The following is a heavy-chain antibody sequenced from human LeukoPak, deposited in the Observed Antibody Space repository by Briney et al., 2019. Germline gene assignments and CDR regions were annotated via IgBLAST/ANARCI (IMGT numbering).Heavy chain of an antibody. Sequence: SETLSLTCTVSGGSISSYYWSWIRQPAGKGLEWIGRISTTGSTYYNPSFQSRVTMSADPSKTLLFLRLTSVTAADTAVYYCARSPSTIGWNWGYYFDYWGQGSLVTVSS. D-gene: IGHD3-3*01. CDR3: ARSPSTIGWNWGYYFDY. J-gene: IGHJ4*02. CDR1: GGSISSYY. CDR2: ISTTGST. V-gene: IGHV4-4*07.